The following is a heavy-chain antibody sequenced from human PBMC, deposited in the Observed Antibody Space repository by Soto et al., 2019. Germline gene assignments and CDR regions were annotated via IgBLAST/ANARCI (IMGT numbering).Heavy chain of an antibody. V-gene: IGHV3-30*02. D-gene: IGHD3-22*01. CDR2: IRYDGSNR. CDR1: GFTFSNHG. CDR3: ARESSNGRRDRLDY. J-gene: IGHJ4*02. Sequence: GGSLRLSCAASGFTFSNHGMHWVRQAPGKGLEWVALIRYDGSNRFYADSVRGRFTISRDISENTVFLQMNSLRAEDTAVYYCARESSNGRRDRLDYWGQGTLVTVSS.